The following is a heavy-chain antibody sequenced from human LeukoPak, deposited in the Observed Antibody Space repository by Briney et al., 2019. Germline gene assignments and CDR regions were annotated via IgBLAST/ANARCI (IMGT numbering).Heavy chain of an antibody. V-gene: IGHV1-69*01. D-gene: IGHD6-19*01. CDR1: GGTFSSYA. CDR3: ARDRDDSSGKFDY. J-gene: IGHJ4*02. Sequence: ASVKVSCKASGGTFSSYAISWVRQTPGQALECMGGIIPIFGTANYAQKFQGRVTITADESTSTAYMELSSLRSEDTAVYYCARDRDDSSGKFDYWGQGTLVTVSS. CDR2: IIPIFGTA.